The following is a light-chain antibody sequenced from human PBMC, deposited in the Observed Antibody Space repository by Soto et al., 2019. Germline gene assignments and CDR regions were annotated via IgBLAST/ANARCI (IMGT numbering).Light chain of an antibody. Sequence: QSVLTQPASVSGSPGQSITISCTGTISDVGGYNYVSWYQQHPGKAPKVLIYEVSNRPSGVSNRFSGSKSGNTASLTISGLQAEDEDDYYYTSYASYSNIDVVFGGGTKLTVL. CDR2: EVS. J-gene: IGLJ2*01. CDR1: ISDVGGYNY. V-gene: IGLV2-14*01. CDR3: TSYASYSNIDVV.